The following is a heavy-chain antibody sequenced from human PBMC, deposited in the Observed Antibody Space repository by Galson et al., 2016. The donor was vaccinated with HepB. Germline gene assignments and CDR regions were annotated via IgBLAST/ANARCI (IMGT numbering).Heavy chain of an antibody. Sequence: SVKVSCKASGGTFSGYVMSWVRQAPGQGLEWMGGIIPTFGTAKYAQKFQGRLTITADESTSTAYMELSSLRSEDTAIYYCAREELEEQWLVSPGKWFDPWGQGTLVTVSS. D-gene: IGHD6-19*01. CDR3: AREELEEQWLVSPGKWFDP. J-gene: IGHJ5*02. V-gene: IGHV1-69*13. CDR1: GGTFSGYV. CDR2: IIPTFGTA.